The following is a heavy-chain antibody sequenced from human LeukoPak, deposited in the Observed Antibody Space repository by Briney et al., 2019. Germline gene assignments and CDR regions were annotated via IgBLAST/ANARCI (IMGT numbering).Heavy chain of an antibody. CDR3: ARDGGPYYYYYMDV. CDR2: IYYSGST. CDR1: DGSISSYY. J-gene: IGHJ6*03. V-gene: IGHV4-59*01. D-gene: IGHD2-15*01. Sequence: SETLSLTCTVSDGSISSYYWSWIRQPPGKGLEWIGYIYYSGSTNYNPSLKSRVTISVDTSKNQFSLKLSSVTAADTAVYYCARDGGPYYYYYMDVWGKGTTVTVSS.